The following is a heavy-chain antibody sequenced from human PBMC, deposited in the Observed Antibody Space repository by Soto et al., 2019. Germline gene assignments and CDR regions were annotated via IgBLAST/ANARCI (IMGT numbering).Heavy chain of an antibody. CDR3: ARGDSGYDSRYYYYMDV. Sequence: GGSLRLSCAASGFTFISYGMHWVRQAPGKGLEWVAVIWYDGSNKYYADSVKGRFTISRDNSKNTLYLQMNSLRAEDTAVYYCARGDSGYDSRYYYYMDVWGKGTTVTVSS. V-gene: IGHV3-33*01. CDR1: GFTFISYG. D-gene: IGHD5-12*01. CDR2: IWYDGSNK. J-gene: IGHJ6*03.